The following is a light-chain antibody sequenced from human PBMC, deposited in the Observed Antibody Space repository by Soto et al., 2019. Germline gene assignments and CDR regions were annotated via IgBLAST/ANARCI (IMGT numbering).Light chain of an antibody. CDR2: GAS. V-gene: IGKV3-20*01. CDR3: HQYGSSPWT. J-gene: IGKJ1*01. Sequence: EIVLTQSPGTLSLSPGERATLSCRASQSVSSSYLAWYQQKPGQAPRLLIYGASSRATGVPDRFSGSGSGTDFPLTISGLEPEDCAVFYCHQYGSSPWTFGQGTKVEIK. CDR1: QSVSSSY.